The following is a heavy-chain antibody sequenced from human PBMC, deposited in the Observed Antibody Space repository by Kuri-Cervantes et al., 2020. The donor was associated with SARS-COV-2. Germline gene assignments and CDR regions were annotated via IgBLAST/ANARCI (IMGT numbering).Heavy chain of an antibody. CDR2: IRYDGSNK. Sequence: GGSLRLSCAASGFTFSSHSMNWVRQAPGKGLEWVAFIRYDGSNKYYADSVKGRFTISRDNSKNTLYLQMNSLRAEDTAVYYCAREQLWRFDYWGQGTLVTVSS. CDR1: GFTFSSHS. D-gene: IGHD5-18*01. V-gene: IGHV3-30*02. CDR3: AREQLWRFDY. J-gene: IGHJ4*02.